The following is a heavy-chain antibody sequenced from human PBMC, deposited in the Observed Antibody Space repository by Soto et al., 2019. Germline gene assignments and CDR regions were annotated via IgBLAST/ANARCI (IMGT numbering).Heavy chain of an antibody. CDR1: GFTFSSYA. J-gene: IGHJ4*02. CDR2: ISYDGSNK. V-gene: IGHV3-30-3*01. D-gene: IGHD2-15*01. Sequence: QVQLVESGGGVVQPGRSLRLSCAASGFTFSSYAMHWVRQAPGKGLKWVAVISYDGSNKYYADSVKGRFTISRDNSKNTLYLQMTSLRAEDTAVYYCARVPSSSGRAHFDYWGQGTLVTVSS. CDR3: ARVPSSSGRAHFDY.